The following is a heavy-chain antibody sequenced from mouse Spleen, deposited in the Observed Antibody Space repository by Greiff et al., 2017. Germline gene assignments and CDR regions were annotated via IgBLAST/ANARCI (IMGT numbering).Heavy chain of an antibody. V-gene: IGHV1-4*01. J-gene: IGHJ2*01. CDR2: INPSSGST. CDR1: GYTFTSYT. D-gene: IGHD2-10*02. Sequence: QVQLQQPGAELARPGASVKMSCKASGYTFTSYTMHWVKQRPGQGLEWIGSINPSSGSTKYNQKFKDKATLTADKSSSTAYMQLSSLTSENSAVYSRARKSGNKCYFDYWGQGATRTVSS. CDR3: ARKSGNKCYFDY.